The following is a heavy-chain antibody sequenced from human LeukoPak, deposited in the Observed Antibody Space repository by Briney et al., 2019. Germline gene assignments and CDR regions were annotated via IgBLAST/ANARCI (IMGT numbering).Heavy chain of an antibody. V-gene: IGHV3-23*01. CDR1: GFTFSSYG. D-gene: IGHD1-26*01. J-gene: IGHJ4*02. CDR3: AKRSQWEKRYFDY. Sequence: GGSLRLSCAASGFTFSSYGMSWVRQAPGKGLEWVSAISGSIGSTYYADSVKGRFTISRGNSKNTLYLQMNSLRAEDTAVYYCAKRSQWEKRYFDYWGQGTLVTVSS. CDR2: ISGSIGST.